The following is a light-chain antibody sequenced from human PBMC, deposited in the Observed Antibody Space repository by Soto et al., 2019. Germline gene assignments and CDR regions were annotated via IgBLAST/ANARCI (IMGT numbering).Light chain of an antibody. CDR2: DVN. V-gene: IGLV2-11*01. CDR3: CSYAGSPLV. Sequence: QSVLTQPRSVSGSPGQSVTISCTGTINDVGGYNYVSWYQQHPGKAPKLMIYDVNKRPSGVPDRFSGSKSGNTASLTISGLQAEDEADYYCCSYAGSPLVFGGGTKLTVL. J-gene: IGLJ2*01. CDR1: INDVGGYNY.